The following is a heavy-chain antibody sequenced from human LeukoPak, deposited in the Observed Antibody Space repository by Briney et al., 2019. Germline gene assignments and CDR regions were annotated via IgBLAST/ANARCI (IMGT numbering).Heavy chain of an antibody. D-gene: IGHD6-13*01. J-gene: IGHJ4*02. CDR1: GGSISSSSYY. CDR3: VSPAAGTAHFEY. CDR2: VSYSGST. Sequence: TSETLSLTCPVSGGSISSSSYYWGWIRQPPGKGLEWIGSVSYSGSTYYNPSLKSRVTISVDTSKNQFSLKVSSVTAADTAVYYRVSPAAGTAHFEYWGQGTLVTVSS. V-gene: IGHV4-39*01.